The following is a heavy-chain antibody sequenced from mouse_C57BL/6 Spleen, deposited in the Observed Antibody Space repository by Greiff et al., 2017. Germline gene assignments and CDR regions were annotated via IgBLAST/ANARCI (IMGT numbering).Heavy chain of an antibody. V-gene: IGHV1-54*01. CDR2: INPGSGGT. CDR1: GYAFTNYL. CDR3: ARDSNYPFAY. D-gene: IGHD2-5*01. J-gene: IGHJ3*01. Sequence: QVQLQQSGAELVRPGTSVKVSCKASGYAFTNYLIEWVKQRPGQGLEWIGVINPGSGGTNYNEKFKGKATLTADKPSSTAYMQLSSLTSEDSAVYFCARDSNYPFAYWGQGTLVTVSA.